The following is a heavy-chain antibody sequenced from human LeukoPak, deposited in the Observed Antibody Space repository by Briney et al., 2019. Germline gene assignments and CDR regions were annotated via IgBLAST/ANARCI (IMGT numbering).Heavy chain of an antibody. V-gene: IGHV3-72*01. Sequence: QPGGSLRLSCAASGFTFSDYYMDWVRQAPGKGLEWVARVRNEDNTYTTEYAASVRGRFIVSGDESRNSVYLQMNSLKSGDTAVYYCTRGCAYAARDIPCYGALDVWGQGTTVTVSS. CDR1: GFTFSDYY. J-gene: IGHJ6*02. CDR2: VRNEDNTYTT. CDR3: TRGCAYAARDIPCYGALDV. D-gene: IGHD2-2*01.